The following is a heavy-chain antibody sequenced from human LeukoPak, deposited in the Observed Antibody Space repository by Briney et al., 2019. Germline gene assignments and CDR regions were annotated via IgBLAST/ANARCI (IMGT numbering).Heavy chain of an antibody. J-gene: IGHJ4*02. CDR2: IYTSGST. CDR1: GGSISSYY. D-gene: IGHD3-3*01. Sequence: SETLSLTCTVSGGSISSYYWSWIRQPAGKGLEWIGRIYTSGSTNYNASLKSRVTMSVDTSKNQFSLKLSSVTAADTAVYYCARAPDFWSGYTFDYWGQGTLVTVSS. CDR3: ARAPDFWSGYTFDY. V-gene: IGHV4-4*07.